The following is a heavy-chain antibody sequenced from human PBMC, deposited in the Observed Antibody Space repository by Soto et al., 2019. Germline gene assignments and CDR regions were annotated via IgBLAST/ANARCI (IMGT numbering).Heavy chain of an antibody. CDR2: IYHSGST. V-gene: IGHV4-4*02. CDR1: GGSISSSNW. Sequence: PSETLSLTCAVSGGSISSSNWWSWVRQPPGKGLEWIGEIYHSGSTNYNPSLKSRVTISVDTSKNKFSLKLSSVTAAYSAVYSCARKATIAPLLDSWGQGTLVTVSS. J-gene: IGHJ4*02. D-gene: IGHD1-1*01. CDR3: ARKATIAPLLDS.